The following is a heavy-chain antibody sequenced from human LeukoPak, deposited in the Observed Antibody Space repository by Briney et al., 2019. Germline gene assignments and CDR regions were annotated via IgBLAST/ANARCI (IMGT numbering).Heavy chain of an antibody. V-gene: IGHV1-8*01. CDR1: GYTFTSYD. CDR3: ARVEYCSGGSCPYYFDY. Sequence: ASVKVSCKASGYTFTSYDINWVRQATGQGLEWLGWMNPNSGNTGYAQKFQGRVTMTRNTSISTAYMELSSLRSEDTAVYYCARVEYCSGGSCPYYFDYWGQGTLVTVSS. CDR2: MNPNSGNT. J-gene: IGHJ4*02. D-gene: IGHD2-15*01.